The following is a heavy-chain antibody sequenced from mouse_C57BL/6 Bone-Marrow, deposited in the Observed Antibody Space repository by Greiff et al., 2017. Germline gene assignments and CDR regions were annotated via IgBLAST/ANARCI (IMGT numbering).Heavy chain of an antibody. CDR1: GFTFSSYA. J-gene: IGHJ1*03. CDR2: ISSGGDYI. CDR3: TRDRGYLHWYFDV. Sequence: EVQLVESGEGLVKPGGSLKLSCAASGFTFSSYAMSWVRQTPEKRLEWVAYISSGGDYIYYADTVKGRFTISRDNARNTLYLQMSSLKSEDTAMYYCTRDRGYLHWYFDVWGTGTTVTVSS. D-gene: IGHD5-1-1*01. V-gene: IGHV5-9-1*02.